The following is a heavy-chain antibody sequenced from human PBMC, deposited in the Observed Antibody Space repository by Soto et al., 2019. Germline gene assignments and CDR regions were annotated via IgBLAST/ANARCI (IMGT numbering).Heavy chain of an antibody. J-gene: IGHJ6*02. V-gene: IGHV4-34*01. CDR3: ARGGKILWFGASVSYYYGMDV. CDR1: GGSFSGYY. CDR2: INHSGST. D-gene: IGHD3-10*01. Sequence: QVQLQQWGAGLLKPSETLSLTCAVYGGSFSGYYWSWIRQPPGKGLEWIGEINHSGSTNYNPSLQSRVTISVDTSKNQFSLKLSSVTAADTAVYYCARGGKILWFGASVSYYYGMDVWGQGTTVTVSS.